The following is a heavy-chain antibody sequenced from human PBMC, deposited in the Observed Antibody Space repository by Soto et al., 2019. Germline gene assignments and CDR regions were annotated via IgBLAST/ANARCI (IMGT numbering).Heavy chain of an antibody. CDR2: IYYSGST. CDR3: ARRPDIVVVVAAPNAFDI. V-gene: IGHV4-39*01. D-gene: IGHD2-15*01. CDR1: GGSISSSSYY. J-gene: IGHJ3*02. Sequence: SETLSLTCTVSGGSISSSSYYWGWIRQPPGKGLEWIGSIYYSGSTYYNPSLKSRVTISVDTSKNQFSLKLSSVTAADTAVYYCARRPDIVVVVAAPNAFDIWGQGTMVTVSS.